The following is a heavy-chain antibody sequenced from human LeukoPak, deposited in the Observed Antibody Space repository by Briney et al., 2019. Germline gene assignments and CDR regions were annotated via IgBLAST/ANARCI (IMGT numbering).Heavy chain of an antibody. V-gene: IGHV4-59*12. Sequence: SSETLSLTCTVSGGSISNYYWSWIRQPPGKGLEWIGYIHYSGSTNNNPSLKSRVTISVDTSKNQFSLKLNSVTAADTAVYYCARDSQPTMVRGVIIGGMDVWGQGTTVTVSS. J-gene: IGHJ6*02. CDR2: IHYSGST. CDR3: ARDSQPTMVRGVIIGGMDV. CDR1: GGSISNYY. D-gene: IGHD3-10*01.